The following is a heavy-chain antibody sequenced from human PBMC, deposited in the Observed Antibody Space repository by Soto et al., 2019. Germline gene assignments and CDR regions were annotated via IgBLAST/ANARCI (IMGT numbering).Heavy chain of an antibody. CDR2: ISYDGSKK. V-gene: IGHV3-30-3*01. J-gene: IGHJ4*02. Sequence: QVLLEESGGGVVQPGRSLSLSCAAPGFTFRRYAMHWVRQAPGKGLEWVAVISYDGSKKYYADSVKGRFTISRDNSNNTLYLQMNILRAEDTAVYYCARDGRPEYDYVDYWGQGTLVTVSS. D-gene: IGHD1-1*01. CDR1: GFTFRRYA. CDR3: ARDGRPEYDYVDY.